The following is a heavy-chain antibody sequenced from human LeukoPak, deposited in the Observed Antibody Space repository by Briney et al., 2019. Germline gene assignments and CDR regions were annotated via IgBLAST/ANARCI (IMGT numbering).Heavy chain of an antibody. V-gene: IGHV4-59*01. CDR1: GGSISSYY. CDR3: ARTPGDNFDY. D-gene: IGHD3-9*01. J-gene: IGHJ4*02. CDR2: IYYSGST. Sequence: SETLSLTRTVSGGSISSYYWSWIRQPPGKGLEWIGYIYYSGSTNYNPSLKSRVTISVDTSKNQFSLKLSSVTAADTAVYYCARTPGDNFDYWGQGTLVTVSS.